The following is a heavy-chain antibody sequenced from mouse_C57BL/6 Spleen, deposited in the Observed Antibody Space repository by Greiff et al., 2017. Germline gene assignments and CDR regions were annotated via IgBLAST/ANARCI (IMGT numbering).Heavy chain of an antibody. CDR2: ISSGSSTI. V-gene: IGHV5-17*01. J-gene: IGHJ4*01. Sequence: EVQLQESGGGLVKPGGSLKLSCAASGFTFSDYGMHWVRQAPEKGLEWVAYISSGSSTIYYADTVKGRFTISRDNAKNTLFLQMTSLRSEDTAMYYCARLGVSYAMDYWGQGTSVTVSS. CDR3: ARLGVSYAMDY. CDR1: GFTFSDYG. D-gene: IGHD4-1*01.